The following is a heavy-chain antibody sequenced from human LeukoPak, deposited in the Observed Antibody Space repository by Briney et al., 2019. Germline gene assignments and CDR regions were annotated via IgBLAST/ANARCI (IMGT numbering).Heavy chain of an antibody. CDR2: IYPGDSDT. V-gene: IGHV5-51*01. CDR3: ARHYYDSNGYYYLDY. Sequence: GESLKISCNGSGYTFSSYWIGWVCQMPGKGLEWMGIIYPGDSDTTYSPSFQGQVTISADKSISTAYLQWGSLKASDTAMYYCARHYYDSNGYYYLDYWGQGTLVTVSS. J-gene: IGHJ4*02. CDR1: GYTFSSYW. D-gene: IGHD3-22*01.